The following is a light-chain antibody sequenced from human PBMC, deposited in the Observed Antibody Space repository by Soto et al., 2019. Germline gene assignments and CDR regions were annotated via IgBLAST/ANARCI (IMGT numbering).Light chain of an antibody. V-gene: IGKV3-15*01. CDR3: QQYNNWWT. CDR2: GAP. CDR1: QSVSSN. Sequence: EIVLTQSPGTLSLSPGEIATLSCRASQSVSSNLAWYQQKPGQAPRLLIYGAPTRATGIPARFTGSGSGTEFTLTISSLQFDDSAVYYCQQYNNWWTFGQGTKVDIK. J-gene: IGKJ1*01.